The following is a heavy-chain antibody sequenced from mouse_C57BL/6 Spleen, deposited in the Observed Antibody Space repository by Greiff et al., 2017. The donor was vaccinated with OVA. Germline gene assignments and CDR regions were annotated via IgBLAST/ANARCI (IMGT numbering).Heavy chain of an antibody. J-gene: IGHJ2*01. CDR1: GYTFTSYW. Sequence: VKLQQSGAELVMPGASVKLSCKASGYTFTSYWMHWVKQRPGQGLEWIGEIDPSDSYTNYNQKFKGKSTLTVDKSSSTAYMQLSSLTSEDSAVYYCARNYYYGSSYFDYWGQGTTLTVSS. CDR3: ARNYYYGSSYFDY. D-gene: IGHD1-1*01. V-gene: IGHV1-69*01. CDR2: IDPSDSYT.